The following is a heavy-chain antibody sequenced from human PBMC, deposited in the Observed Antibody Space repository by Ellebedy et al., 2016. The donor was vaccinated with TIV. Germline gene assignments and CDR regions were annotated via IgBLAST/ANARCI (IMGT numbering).Heavy chain of an antibody. J-gene: IGHJ5*02. Sequence: ASVKVSXXASGYTFTGYYMHWVRQAPGQGLEWMGWINPNSGGTNYAQKFQGRVTMTRDTSISTAYMELSRLRSDDTAVYYCAVPKQSGLLHNWFDPWGQGTLVTVSS. D-gene: IGHD2-15*01. CDR3: AVPKQSGLLHNWFDP. V-gene: IGHV1-2*02. CDR2: INPNSGGT. CDR1: GYTFTGYY.